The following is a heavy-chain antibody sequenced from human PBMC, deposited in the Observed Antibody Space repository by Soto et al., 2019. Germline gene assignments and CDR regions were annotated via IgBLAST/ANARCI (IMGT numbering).Heavy chain of an antibody. D-gene: IGHD4-17*01. J-gene: IGHJ6*02. V-gene: IGHV3-15*07. CDR1: GFTFSNAW. CDR3: TTDYGDPGNYYYYYGMDV. Sequence: GGSLRLSCAASGFTFSNAWMNWVRQAPGKGLEWVGRIKSKTDGGTTDYAAPVKGRLTISRDDSKNTLYLQMNSLKTEDTAVYYCTTDYGDPGNYYYYYGMDVWGQGTTVTVSS. CDR2: IKSKTDGGTT.